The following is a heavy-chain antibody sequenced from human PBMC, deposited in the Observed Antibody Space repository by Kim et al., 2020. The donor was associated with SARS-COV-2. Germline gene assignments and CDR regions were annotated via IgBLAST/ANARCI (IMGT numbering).Heavy chain of an antibody. CDR2: IIPIFGTA. CDR1: GGTFSSYA. Sequence: SVKVSCKASGGTFSSYAISWVRQAPGQGLEWMGGIIPIFGTANYAQKFQGRVTITADESTSTAYMELSSLRSEDTAVYYCARDLRDIVATLQWDYYYGMDVWGQGTTVTVSS. D-gene: IGHD5-12*01. CDR3: ARDLRDIVATLQWDYYYGMDV. J-gene: IGHJ6*02. V-gene: IGHV1-69*13.